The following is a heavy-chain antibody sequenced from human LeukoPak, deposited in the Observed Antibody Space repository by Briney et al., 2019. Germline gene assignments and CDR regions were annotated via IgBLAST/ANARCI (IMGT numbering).Heavy chain of an antibody. CDR2: INPDGSTT. V-gene: IGHV3-74*01. CDR3: ARVLSGSWDWFDP. Sequence: PGGSLRLSCAASGFILSPYNMNWVRQGPGKGLEWVSRINPDGSTTTYADSVKGRCTISRDNVKNTVYLQMNSLRAEDTAVYYCARVLSGSWDWFDPWGQGTLVTVSS. CDR1: GFILSPYN. J-gene: IGHJ5*02. D-gene: IGHD3-22*01.